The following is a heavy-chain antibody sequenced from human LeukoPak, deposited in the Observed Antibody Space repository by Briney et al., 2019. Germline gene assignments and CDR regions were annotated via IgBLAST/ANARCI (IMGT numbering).Heavy chain of an antibody. V-gene: IGHV1-18*01. Sequence: ASVKVSCRASGYTFTNYGINWVRQAPGEGLEWMGWISAYSGNTHYAQKFQGRVTMTTDTSTTTAYMELRSLRSDDTAVCYCARDPGSFLSSSGWLNWFDPWGQGTLVTVSS. J-gene: IGHJ5*02. CDR2: ISAYSGNT. D-gene: IGHD6-19*01. CDR3: ARDPGSFLSSSGWLNWFDP. CDR1: GYTFTNYG.